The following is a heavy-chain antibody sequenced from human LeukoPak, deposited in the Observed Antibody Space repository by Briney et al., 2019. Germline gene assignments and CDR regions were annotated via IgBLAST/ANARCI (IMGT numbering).Heavy chain of an antibody. Sequence: ASETLSLTCTVSGGSISSSSYYWGWIRQPPGKGLEWIGSIYYSGSTYCNPSLKSRVTISVDTSKSQFSLKLSSVTAADTAVYYCAREAYDSSGYYYRGGSYYFDYWGQGTLVTVSS. CDR2: IYYSGST. CDR3: AREAYDSSGYYYRGGSYYFDY. V-gene: IGHV4-39*07. D-gene: IGHD3-22*01. CDR1: GGSISSSSYY. J-gene: IGHJ4*02.